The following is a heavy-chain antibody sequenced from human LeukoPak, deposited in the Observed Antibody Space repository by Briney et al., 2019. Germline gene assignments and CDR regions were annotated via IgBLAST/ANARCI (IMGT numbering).Heavy chain of an antibody. V-gene: IGHV3-74*01. CDR1: GFTFSSYW. D-gene: IGHD3-22*01. CDR3: ARVGGPYYYDSSGYMRV. CDR2: INSDGSST. Sequence: PGGALRLSCAASGFTFSSYWMHWVRQAPGKGLVWVSRINSDGSSTSYADSVKGRFTISRDNAKNTLYLQMNSLRAEDTAVYYCARVGGPYYYDSSGYMRVWGQGTLVTVSS. J-gene: IGHJ4*02.